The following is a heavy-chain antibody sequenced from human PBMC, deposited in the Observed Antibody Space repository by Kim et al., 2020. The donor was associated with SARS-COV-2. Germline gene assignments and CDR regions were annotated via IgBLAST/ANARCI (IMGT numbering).Heavy chain of an antibody. V-gene: IGHV1-24*01. CDR3: ATGVFDSGYDFGLEFDY. J-gene: IGHJ4*02. D-gene: IGHD5-12*01. CDR2: FDPEDGET. Sequence: ASVKVSCKVSGYTLTELSMHWVRQAPGKGLEWMGGFDPEDGETIYAQKFQGRVTMTEDTSTDTAYMELSSLSSEDTAVYYFATGVFDSGYDFGLEFDYWGQGTLFTVSS. CDR1: GYTLTELS.